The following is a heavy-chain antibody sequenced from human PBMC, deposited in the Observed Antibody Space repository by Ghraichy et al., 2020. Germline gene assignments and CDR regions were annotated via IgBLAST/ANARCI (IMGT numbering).Heavy chain of an antibody. V-gene: IGHV3-23*01. J-gene: IGHJ4*02. Sequence: GGSLRLSCAASGFTFSSDGMDWVRQSPGTGLEWVSVVDGDGGGKRYADSVKGRFTVSRDNAKKTLYLQMNSLRVEDTAVYCCVKYRLRCSQLQWMFDYWGQGSLVTVSS. CDR2: VDGDGGGK. CDR1: GFTFSSDG. CDR3: VKYRLRCSQLQWMFDY. D-gene: IGHD3-16*01.